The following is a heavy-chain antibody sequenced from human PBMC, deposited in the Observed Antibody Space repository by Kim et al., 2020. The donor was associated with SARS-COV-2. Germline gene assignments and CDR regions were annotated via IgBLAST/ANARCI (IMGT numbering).Heavy chain of an antibody. CDR1: GFTFSSYS. CDR2: ISSSSSYI. D-gene: IGHD3-22*01. V-gene: IGHV3-21*01. J-gene: IGHJ4*02. CDR3: ARDVPGNSYYDSSGPIDY. Sequence: GGSLRLSCAASGFTFSSYSMNWVRQAPGKGLEWVSSISSSSSYIYYADSVKGRFTISRDNAKNSLYLQMNSLRAEDTAVYYCARDVPGNSYYDSSGPIDYWGQGTLVTVSS.